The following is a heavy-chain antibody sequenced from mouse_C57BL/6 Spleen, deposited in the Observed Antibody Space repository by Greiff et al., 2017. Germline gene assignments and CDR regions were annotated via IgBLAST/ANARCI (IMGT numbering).Heavy chain of an antibody. CDR2: IDPSDSYT. CDR1: GYTFTSYW. J-gene: IGHJ4*01. CDR3: AESGTEAMDY. Sequence: QVHVQQPGAELVRPGTSVKLSCKASGYTFTSYWMHWVKQRPGQGLEWIGVIDPSDSYTNYNQKFKGKATLTVDTSSSTAYMQRISLTSAASAVYYSAESGTEAMDYWGQGTSVTVSS. V-gene: IGHV1-59*01. D-gene: IGHD2-14*01.